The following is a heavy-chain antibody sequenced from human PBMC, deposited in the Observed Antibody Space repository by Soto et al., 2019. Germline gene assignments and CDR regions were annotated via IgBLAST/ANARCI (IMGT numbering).Heavy chain of an antibody. CDR1: GGSISSYY. Sequence: SETLSLTCTVSGGSISSYYWSWIRQPPGKGLEWIGYIYYSGSTNYNPSLKSRVTISVDTSKNQFSLKLSSVTAADTAVYYCAREKKGAPGAFDIWGQGTMVTVSS. V-gene: IGHV4-59*01. CDR2: IYYSGST. J-gene: IGHJ3*02. D-gene: IGHD1-26*01. CDR3: AREKKGAPGAFDI.